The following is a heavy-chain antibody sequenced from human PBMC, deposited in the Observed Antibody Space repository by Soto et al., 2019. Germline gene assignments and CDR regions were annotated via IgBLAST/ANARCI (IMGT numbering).Heavy chain of an antibody. CDR2: IRGSGAGT. Sequence: GGSLRLSCAASGFTFNPYAMNWVRQAPGKGLEWVSTIRGSGAGTYYADSVKGRFTISRDNSKNTLYLQMNSLRAEDTAVYFCAKGFGISWKYYFDYWGQGTLVTSPQ. D-gene: IGHD6-13*01. V-gene: IGHV3-23*01. CDR3: AKGFGISWKYYFDY. CDR1: GFTFNPYA. J-gene: IGHJ4*02.